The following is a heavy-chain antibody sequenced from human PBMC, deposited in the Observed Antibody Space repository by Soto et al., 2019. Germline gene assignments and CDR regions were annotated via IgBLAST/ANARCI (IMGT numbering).Heavy chain of an antibody. CDR2: MNPNSGNT. D-gene: IGHD3-3*01. CDR3: ARGTSDDYDPFDY. Sequence: GASVKVSCKASGYTFTSYDINWVRQATGQGLEWMGRMNPNSGNTGYAQKFQGRVTMTRNTSISTAYMELSSLRSEDTAVYYCARGTSDDYDPFDYWGQGTLVTVSS. CDR1: GYTFTSYD. J-gene: IGHJ4*02. V-gene: IGHV1-8*01.